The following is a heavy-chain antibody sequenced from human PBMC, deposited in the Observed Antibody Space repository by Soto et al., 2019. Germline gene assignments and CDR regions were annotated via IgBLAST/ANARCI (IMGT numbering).Heavy chain of an antibody. CDR1: GGSFSSSTYY. CDR3: ARQPYDSTGYYYGA. D-gene: IGHD3-22*01. Sequence: QLQLQESGPGLVKPSETLSLTCTVSGGSFSSSTYYWGWIRQPPGKGLAWIGSMYSGGNTYYNPSLNSRVTVSVDTSKNHFSLKLTSVTAADTAMYYCARQPYDSTGYYYGAWGQGTLVTVSS. J-gene: IGHJ5*02. CDR2: MYSGGNT. V-gene: IGHV4-39*01.